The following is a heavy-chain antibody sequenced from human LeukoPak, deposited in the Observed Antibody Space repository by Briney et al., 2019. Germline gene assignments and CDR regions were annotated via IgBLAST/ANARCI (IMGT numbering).Heavy chain of an antibody. J-gene: IGHJ4*02. CDR2: LYPSGST. D-gene: IGHD1-26*01. V-gene: IGHV4-59*01. Sequence: SETLSLTCTVSGASISSYYWSWIRQPPGKGLEWIGLLYPSGSTNYNPSLKSRVTISVDTSRTQFSLKLSSVIAADTAVYYCASGHYPFEYWGQGTLVTVSS. CDR1: GASISSYY. CDR3: ASGHYPFEY.